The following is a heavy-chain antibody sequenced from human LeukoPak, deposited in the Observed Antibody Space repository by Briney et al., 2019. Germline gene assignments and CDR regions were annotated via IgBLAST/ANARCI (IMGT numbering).Heavy chain of an antibody. CDR1: GFTVSSNY. Sequence: GGSLRLSCAATGFTVSSNYMNWVRQAPGKGLEWVSVIDSGDRTYYADSVKGRFTISRDNSKNTLYLQMNSLRAEDTAVYYCARDRRVRGVMLNSKSDGFDIWGHGTMVTVSS. V-gene: IGHV3-66*01. CDR3: ARDRRVRGVMLNSKSDGFDI. CDR2: IDSGDRT. J-gene: IGHJ3*02. D-gene: IGHD3-10*01.